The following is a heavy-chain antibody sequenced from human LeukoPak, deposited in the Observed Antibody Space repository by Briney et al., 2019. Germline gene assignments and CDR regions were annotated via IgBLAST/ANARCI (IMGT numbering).Heavy chain of an antibody. V-gene: IGHV1-69*13. D-gene: IGHD2-21*02. CDR2: IIPIFGTA. Sequence: GASVKVSCKASGGTFSSYAISWVRQAPGQGLEWMGGIIPIFGTANYAQKFQGRVTITADESTSTAYMELSSLRSEDTAVYYCARAIVVVTAITDYYYYYGMDVWGQGTTVTVSS. CDR1: GGTFSSYA. J-gene: IGHJ6*02. CDR3: ARAIVVVTAITDYYYYYGMDV.